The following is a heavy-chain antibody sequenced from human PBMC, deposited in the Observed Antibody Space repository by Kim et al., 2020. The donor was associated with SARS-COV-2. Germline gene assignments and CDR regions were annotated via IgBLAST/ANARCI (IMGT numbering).Heavy chain of an antibody. D-gene: IGHD3-22*01. J-gene: IGHJ3*02. V-gene: IGHV1-18*01. CDR2: ISAYNGNT. CDR1: GYTFTSYG. CDR3: ARNGYDSSGYYYGSVFDI. Sequence: ASVKVSCKASGYTFTSYGISWVRQAPGQGLEWMGWISAYNGNTNYAQKLQGRVTMTTDTSTSTAYMELRSLRSDDTAVYYCARNGYDSSGYYYGSVFDIWGQGTMVTVSS.